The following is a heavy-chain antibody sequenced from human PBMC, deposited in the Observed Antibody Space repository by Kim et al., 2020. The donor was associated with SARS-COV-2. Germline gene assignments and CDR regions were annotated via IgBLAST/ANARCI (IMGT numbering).Heavy chain of an antibody. Sequence: GGSLRLSCAASGFTFSSYGMHWVRQAPGKGLEWVAVIWYDGSNKYYADSVKGRFTISRDNSKNTLYLQMNSLRAEDTAVYYCWGQSPHSRDFDYWGQGTLVTVSS. CDR1: GFTFSSYG. D-gene: IGHD3-16*01. CDR2: IWYDGSNK. J-gene: IGHJ4*02. CDR3: WGQSPHSRDFDY. V-gene: IGHV3-33*01.